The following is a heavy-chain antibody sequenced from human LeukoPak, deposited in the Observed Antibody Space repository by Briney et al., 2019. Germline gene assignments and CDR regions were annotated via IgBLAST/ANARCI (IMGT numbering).Heavy chain of an antibody. Sequence: GGSLRLSCAASGFTVSSNYMSWVRQAPGKGLEWVSVIYSGGSTYYADSVKGRFTISRDNSKNTLYLQMNSLRAEDTAVYYCARDQGMVNDAFDVWGQGTLVTVSS. CDR1: GFTVSSNY. D-gene: IGHD4/OR15-4a*01. J-gene: IGHJ3*01. CDR3: ARDQGMVNDAFDV. CDR2: IYSGGST. V-gene: IGHV3-53*01.